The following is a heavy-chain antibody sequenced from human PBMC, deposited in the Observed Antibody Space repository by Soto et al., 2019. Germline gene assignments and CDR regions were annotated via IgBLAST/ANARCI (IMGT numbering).Heavy chain of an antibody. J-gene: IGHJ4*02. CDR3: ARAPLGIIVAPDF. Sequence: ASLKVYCKSSGYTFSSYAISCVRQSPGQGLEWMGGIIPIFGTANYAQKFQGRVTITADESTSTTYMELSSLTSDDTAVYYCARAPLGIIVAPDFWGQGTLVTVS. D-gene: IGHD3-22*01. CDR1: GYTFSSYA. CDR2: IIPIFGTA. V-gene: IGHV1-69*13.